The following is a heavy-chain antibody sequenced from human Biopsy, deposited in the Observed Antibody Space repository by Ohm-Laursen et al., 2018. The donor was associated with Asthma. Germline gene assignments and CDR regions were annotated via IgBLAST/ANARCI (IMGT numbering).Heavy chain of an antibody. CDR1: GDSITSGGCC. V-gene: IGHV4-31*03. J-gene: IGHJ4*02. CDR3: ARSPRRSGSYFVDY. CDR2: IHHRGTS. Sequence: TLSLTCTVSGDSITSGGCCWNWIRQHPGKGLEWIGYIHHRGTSYFNPSLKSRVSFSRDTSKNQFSLRLSSVTAADTAMYYCARSPRRSGSYFVDYWGQGTLVTVSS. D-gene: IGHD3-22*01.